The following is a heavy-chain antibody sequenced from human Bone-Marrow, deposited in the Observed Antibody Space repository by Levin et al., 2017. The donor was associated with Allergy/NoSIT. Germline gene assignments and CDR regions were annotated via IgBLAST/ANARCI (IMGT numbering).Heavy chain of an antibody. D-gene: IGHD4-11*01. CDR1: GGSLSSGNYY. Sequence: SETLSLTCSVSGGSLSSGNYYWSWIRQPPGKGLEWLGYISYSGSTYYNPSLKSRLTISVDTSKNHLSLNLRSVTATDTAVYYCARGDYGNYIGDGGMDVWGQGTTVTVSS. J-gene: IGHJ6*02. V-gene: IGHV4-30-4*01. CDR2: ISYSGST. CDR3: ARGDYGNYIGDGGMDV.